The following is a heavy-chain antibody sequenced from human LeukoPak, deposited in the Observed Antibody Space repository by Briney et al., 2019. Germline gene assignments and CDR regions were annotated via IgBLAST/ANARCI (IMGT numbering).Heavy chain of an antibody. CDR2: IFYSGNS. CDR3: ARGSDYGDYRIPGWYGGLQIAFDI. Sequence: PSETLSLTCTVSGASIDSSRYYWGWIRQPPGKGPEWIASIFYSGNSYNNPSLKSRVTMSVDTSKNQFSLKLSSVTAADTAVYYCARGSDYGDYRIPGWYGGLQIAFDIWGQGTMVTVSS. D-gene: IGHD4-17*01. V-gene: IGHV4-39*02. CDR1: GASIDSSRYY. J-gene: IGHJ3*02.